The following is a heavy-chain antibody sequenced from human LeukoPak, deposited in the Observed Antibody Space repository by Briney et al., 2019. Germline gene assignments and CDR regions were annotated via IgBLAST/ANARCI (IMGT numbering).Heavy chain of an antibody. CDR3: ARDRAGTMDAFDI. CDR1: GGSITNYY. V-gene: IGHV4-59*01. Sequence: SETLSLTCTVSGGSITNYYWSWIRQPPGKGLEWIGYIHYSGSTKYKSSLKSRVTISVDTSKNQFSLKLSSVTAADTAVYYCARDRAGTMDAFDIWGQGTMVTVSS. CDR2: IHYSGST. D-gene: IGHD3-10*01. J-gene: IGHJ3*02.